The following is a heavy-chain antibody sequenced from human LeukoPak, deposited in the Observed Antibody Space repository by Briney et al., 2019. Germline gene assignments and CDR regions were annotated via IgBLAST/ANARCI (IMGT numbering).Heavy chain of an antibody. CDR1: GFTFSSYG. J-gene: IGHJ4*02. CDR2: IRYDESNK. CDR3: AKDDYYDTSGYRD. Sequence: GGSLRLSCAASGFTFSSYGIHWVRQAPGKGLEWVAFIRYDESNKYYADSVKGRFTISRDNSKNTLYLQMNSLRAEDTAVYYCAKDDYYDTSGYRDWGQGTLVTVSS. V-gene: IGHV3-30*02. D-gene: IGHD3-22*01.